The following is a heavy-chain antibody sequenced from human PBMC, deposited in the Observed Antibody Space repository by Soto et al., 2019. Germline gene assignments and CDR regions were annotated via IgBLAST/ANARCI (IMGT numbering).Heavy chain of an antibody. Sequence: GGSLRLSCAVSGFTFSNYYIHWVRQAPGKGLEWVSSIRSGRDTFYADSVKGRFSISRDDATRSVSLQMNSLRGEDTAVYFCAREETAWPLAYGLDVWGQGTTVTVSS. V-gene: IGHV3-21*01. CDR1: GFTFSNYY. J-gene: IGHJ6*02. CDR2: IRSGRDT. CDR3: AREETAWPLAYGLDV. D-gene: IGHD2-21*02.